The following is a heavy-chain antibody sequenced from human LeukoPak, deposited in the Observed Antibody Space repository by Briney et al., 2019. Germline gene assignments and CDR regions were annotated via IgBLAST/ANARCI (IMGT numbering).Heavy chain of an antibody. D-gene: IGHD3-16*02. CDR1: GGSISSYH. V-gene: IGHV4-59*08. CDR3: ARHSYDYVWGSYPEGAFDI. Sequence: SETLSLTCTVSGGSISSYHWSWIRQPPGKGLEWIGYIYYSGSTNYNPSLKSRVTISVDTSKNQFSLKLSSVTAADTAVYYCARHSYDYVWGSYPEGAFDIWGQGTMVTVSS. J-gene: IGHJ3*02. CDR2: IYYSGST.